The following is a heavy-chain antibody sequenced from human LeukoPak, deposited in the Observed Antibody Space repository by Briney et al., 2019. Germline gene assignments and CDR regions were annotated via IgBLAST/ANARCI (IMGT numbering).Heavy chain of an antibody. CDR2: IYTSGST. J-gene: IGHJ5*02. Sequence: KTSQTLSLTCTVSGGSMSSGRHYWSWIRQPAGKGLEWIGRIYTSGSTNYNPSLKSRLTISVDTSKNQFSLRLNSVTAADTAVYYCAGGTTGIAAAWFDPWGQGTLVTVSS. CDR1: GGSMSSGRHY. D-gene: IGHD6-13*01. V-gene: IGHV4-61*02. CDR3: AGGTTGIAAAWFDP.